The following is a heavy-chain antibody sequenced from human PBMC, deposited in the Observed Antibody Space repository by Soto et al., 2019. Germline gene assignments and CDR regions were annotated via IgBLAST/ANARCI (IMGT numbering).Heavy chain of an antibody. Sequence: GESLKISCNGSGYSFAGYWITWVRQKPGKGLEWMGRIDPSDSQTYYSPSFRGHVTISVTKSITTVFLQWSSLRASDTAMYYCARQIYDSDTGPNFQYYFDSWGQGTPVTVSS. J-gene: IGHJ4*02. D-gene: IGHD3-22*01. CDR1: GYSFAGYW. CDR3: ARQIYDSDTGPNFQYYFDS. CDR2: IDPSDSQT. V-gene: IGHV5-10-1*01.